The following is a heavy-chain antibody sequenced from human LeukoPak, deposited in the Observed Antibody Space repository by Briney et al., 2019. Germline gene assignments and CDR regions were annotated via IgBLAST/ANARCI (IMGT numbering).Heavy chain of an antibody. CDR1: GFTFSSYA. Sequence: GGSLRLSCAASGFTFSSYAMSWVRQAPGQGLEWVSAISGSGGSTYYADSVKGRVTIPRDNSKNTLYLQMNSLRAEDTAVYYCAKDPGSVVVITYFDYWGQGTLVTVSS. J-gene: IGHJ4*02. V-gene: IGHV3-23*01. CDR3: AKDPGSVVVITYFDY. CDR2: ISGSGGST. D-gene: IGHD3-22*01.